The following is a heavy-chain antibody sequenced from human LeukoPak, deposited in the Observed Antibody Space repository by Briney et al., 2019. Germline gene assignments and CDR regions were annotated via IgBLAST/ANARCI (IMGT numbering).Heavy chain of an antibody. CDR2: ISWNSGSI. D-gene: IGHD1-26*01. V-gene: IGHV3-9*01. CDR1: EFTFDDYA. CDR3: AKDMGGSYPLGLDY. J-gene: IGHJ4*02. Sequence: GRSLRLSCAASEFTFDDYAMHWVRQAPGKGLEWVSGISWNSGSIGYADSVKGRFTISRDNAKNSLYLQMNSLRAEDTALYYCAKDMGGSYPLGLDYWGQGTLVTVSS.